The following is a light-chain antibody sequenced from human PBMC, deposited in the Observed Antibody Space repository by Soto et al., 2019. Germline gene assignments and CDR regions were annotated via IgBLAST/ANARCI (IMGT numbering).Light chain of an antibody. CDR2: DGS. Sequence: DIQLTKSPSSLSASVGDRVTITCQASQDISNYLNWYQQKPGEAPKLLISDGSNVETGVPSRFSGSGSGTHFTFTISSLQTEDFATYHCQQYEKVGLTFGGGTKVDI. CDR1: QDISNY. V-gene: IGKV1-33*01. J-gene: IGKJ4*01. CDR3: QQYEKVGLT.